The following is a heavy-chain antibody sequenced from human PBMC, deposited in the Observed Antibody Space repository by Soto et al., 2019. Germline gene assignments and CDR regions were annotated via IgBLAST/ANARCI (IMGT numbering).Heavy chain of an antibody. Sequence: EVQLVESGGGLVKPGGSLRLSCAASGFTFSNAWMNWVRQAPGKGLEWVGRIKSKTDGGTTDYAGPVKGRFTISRDDSKDTLYLQMNSLKTEDTAVYYCTTDSGVHYYDSSGYYLSDFDYWGQGTLVTVSS. CDR3: TTDSGVHYYDSSGYYLSDFDY. V-gene: IGHV3-15*07. CDR1: GFTFSNAW. J-gene: IGHJ4*02. D-gene: IGHD3-22*01. CDR2: IKSKTDGGTT.